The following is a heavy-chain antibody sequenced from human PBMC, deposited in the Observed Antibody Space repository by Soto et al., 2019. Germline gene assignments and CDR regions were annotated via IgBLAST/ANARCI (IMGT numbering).Heavy chain of an antibody. D-gene: IGHD4-17*01. Sequence: PGESLKISCTGFGYTFTTFWISWVRQMPGKVLEWMGRIDPGDTYATYSPAFQGHVTISADKATSTAYLQWSSLKASDTAMYYCATISCLTNTCASWFDPWGEGXQVTV. V-gene: IGHV5-10-1*01. CDR3: ATISCLTNTCASWFDP. CDR1: GYTFTTFW. J-gene: IGHJ5*02. CDR2: IDPGDTYA.